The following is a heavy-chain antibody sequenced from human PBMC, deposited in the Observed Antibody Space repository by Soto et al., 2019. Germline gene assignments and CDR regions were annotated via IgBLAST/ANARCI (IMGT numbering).Heavy chain of an antibody. J-gene: IGHJ4*02. CDR3: ASVETCSSTSCYSVFDY. CDR1: GFTFSSYW. Sequence: VQLVESGGGLVQPGGSLRLSCAASGFTFSSYWMHWVRQAPGKGLVWVSRINSDGSSTTYADSVKGRFTISGYNAKNTLYLQMNSLRAEDTAVYYCASVETCSSTSCYSVFDYWGQGTLVTVSS. D-gene: IGHD2-2*01. CDR2: INSDGSST. V-gene: IGHV3-74*03.